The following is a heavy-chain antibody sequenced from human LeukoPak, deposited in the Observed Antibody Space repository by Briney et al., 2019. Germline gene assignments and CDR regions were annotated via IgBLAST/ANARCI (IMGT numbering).Heavy chain of an antibody. CDR3: AKGAGIAAAGSVYDAFDI. V-gene: IGHV3-23*01. CDR2: ISGSGGST. D-gene: IGHD6-13*01. J-gene: IGHJ3*02. Sequence: ETLSLTCAVYGGSFSGYYWSWVRQAPGKGLEWVSAISGSGGSTYYADSVKGRFTISRDNSKNTLYLQMNGLRAEDTAVYYCAKGAGIAAAGSVYDAFDIWGQGTMVTVSS. CDR1: GGSFSGYY.